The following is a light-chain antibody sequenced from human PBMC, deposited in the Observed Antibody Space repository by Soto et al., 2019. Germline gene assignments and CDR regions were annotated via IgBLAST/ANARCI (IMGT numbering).Light chain of an antibody. CDR3: SSYTSSSTPYCV. Sequence: QSVLNHPASVSGSPGQSITISCTGTSSDVGGYNYVSWYQQHPGKAPKLMIYDVSNRPSGVSNRFSGSKSGNTASLTISGLQAEDEADYYCSSYTSSSTPYCVFGTGTKVTVL. V-gene: IGLV2-14*01. CDR2: DVS. J-gene: IGLJ1*01. CDR1: SSDVGGYNY.